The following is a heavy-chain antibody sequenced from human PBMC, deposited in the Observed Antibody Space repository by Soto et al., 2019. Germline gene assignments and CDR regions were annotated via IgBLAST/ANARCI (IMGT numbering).Heavy chain of an antibody. CDR2: INLSGGSV. CDR3: ASRAQDILTTYSYSLDV. Sequence: KLSCTPAAVALRSDVLICVPQSPGQWLERVGIINLSGGSVRYGRKFKGRVTITRDTSTSTASMDMTTLRSEDTAVYYCASRAQDILTTYSYSLDVWRQG. V-gene: IGHV1-46*01. J-gene: IGHJ6*01. CDR1: AVALRSDV. D-gene: IGHD3-9*01.